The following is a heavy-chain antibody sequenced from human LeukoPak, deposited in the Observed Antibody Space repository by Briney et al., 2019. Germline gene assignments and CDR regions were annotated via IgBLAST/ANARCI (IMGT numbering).Heavy chain of an antibody. J-gene: IGHJ4*02. CDR2: IHPSGIT. V-gene: IGHV4-34*01. Sequence: SETLSLTCAVYDVSIGYYWSWIRQAPGKGLEWIGEIHPSGITSFNPSLKSRASISADTSKNQFSLKLTSVTAADTALYYCSRGRDQSKTGDYWGQGTLVTVSS. CDR3: SRGRDQSKTGDY. CDR1: DVSIGYY. D-gene: IGHD2-2*01.